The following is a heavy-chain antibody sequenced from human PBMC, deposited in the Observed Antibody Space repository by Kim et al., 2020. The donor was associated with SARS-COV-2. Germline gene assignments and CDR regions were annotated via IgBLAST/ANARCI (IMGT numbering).Heavy chain of an antibody. J-gene: IGHJ4*02. CDR3: AKAWGGAAAGATGEY. CDR2: INPSGGST. CDR1: GYTFTSYY. D-gene: IGHD6-13*01. Sequence: ASVKVSCKASGYTFTSYYMHWVRQAPGQGLEWMGIINPSGGSTSYAQKFQGRVTMTRDTSTSTVYMELSSLRSEDTAVYYCAKAWGGAAAGATGEYWGQGTLVTVSS. V-gene: IGHV1-46*03.